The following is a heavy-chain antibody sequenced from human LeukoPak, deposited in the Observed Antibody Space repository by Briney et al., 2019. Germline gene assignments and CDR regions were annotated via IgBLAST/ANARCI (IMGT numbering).Heavy chain of an antibody. Sequence: ASVKVSCKASGYTFTSYGISWVRQAPGQGLEWMGWISAYNGNTSYAQKLQGRVTMTTDTSTSTAYMELRSLRSDDTAVYYCARFTQTTYYDFWSGYYTLDYWGQGTLVTVSS. D-gene: IGHD3-3*01. J-gene: IGHJ4*02. CDR1: GYTFTSYG. CDR3: ARFTQTTYYDFWSGYYTLDY. CDR2: ISAYNGNT. V-gene: IGHV1-18*01.